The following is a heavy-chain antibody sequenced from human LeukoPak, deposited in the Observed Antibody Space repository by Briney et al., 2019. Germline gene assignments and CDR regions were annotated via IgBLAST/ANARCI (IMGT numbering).Heavy chain of an antibody. CDR3: ASYDFWSAYFDY. D-gene: IGHD3-3*01. V-gene: IGHV4-39*01. CDR2: IYYSGST. Sequence: SETLSLTCTASGGSISSSSYYWGWIRQPPGKGLEWIGSIYYSGSTYYNPSLKSRVTISVDTSKNQFSLKLSSVTAADTAVYYCASYDFWSAYFDYWGQGTLVTVSS. J-gene: IGHJ4*02. CDR1: GGSISSSSYY.